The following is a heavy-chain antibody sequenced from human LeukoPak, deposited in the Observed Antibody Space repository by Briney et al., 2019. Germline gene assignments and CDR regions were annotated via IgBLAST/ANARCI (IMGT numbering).Heavy chain of an antibody. Sequence: GGSLRLSCAASGFTFSSYARRWVRQAPGKGLEWVSSITYSGDAYYKDSVKGRFTISRDKSQNKLYLQMNSLTAEATAIYYCAIAGFLKDFDFWGQGTLVTVSS. J-gene: IGHJ4*02. D-gene: IGHD3-10*01. CDR3: AIAGFLKDFDF. CDR2: ITYSGDA. V-gene: IGHV3-23*01. CDR1: GFTFSSYA.